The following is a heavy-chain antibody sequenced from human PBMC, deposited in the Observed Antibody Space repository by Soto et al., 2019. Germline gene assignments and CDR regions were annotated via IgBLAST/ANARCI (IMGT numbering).Heavy chain of an antibody. J-gene: IGHJ6*02. CDR2: MNPNSGNT. CDR3: AREKTSYGMDV. V-gene: IGHV1-8*01. CDR1: GYTFTSYD. Sequence: QVQLVQSGAEVKKPGASVKVSCKASGYTFTSYDINWVRQATGQGPEWMGWMNPNSGNTGYAQKFQGRVTMTRNTSRSTAYMELSSLRPEDTAVYDCAREKTSYGMDVWGQGTTVTVSS.